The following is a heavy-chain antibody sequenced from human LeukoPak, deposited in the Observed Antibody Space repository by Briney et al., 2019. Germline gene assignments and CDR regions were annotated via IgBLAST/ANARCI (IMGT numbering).Heavy chain of an antibody. Sequence: GGSLRLSCAASGFTFSSYAMSWVRQAPGKGLEWVSAISGSGGSTYYADSVKGRFTISRDNSKNTLYLQMNSLRAKDTAVDYCAKLTRPLVVVVAATLGNYFDYWGQGTLVTVSS. V-gene: IGHV3-23*01. J-gene: IGHJ4*02. CDR3: AKLTRPLVVVVAATLGNYFDY. D-gene: IGHD2-15*01. CDR1: GFTFSSYA. CDR2: ISGSGGST.